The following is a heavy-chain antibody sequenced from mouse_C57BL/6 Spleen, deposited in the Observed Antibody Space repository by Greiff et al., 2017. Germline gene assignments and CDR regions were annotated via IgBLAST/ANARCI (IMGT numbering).Heavy chain of an antibody. D-gene: IGHD2-5*01. J-gene: IGHJ2*01. Sequence: QVQLQQSGAELARPGASVTLSCKASGYTFTSYCISWVKQSTGQGLEWIGEIYPRSGNTYYTEKFKGKATLTADKSSSTAYMVLRRLTSEDSAVYCCEGDSNYHFDVWGQGTTLTVSS. CDR3: EGDSNYHFDV. CDR1: GYTFTSYC. CDR2: IYPRSGNT. V-gene: IGHV1-81*01.